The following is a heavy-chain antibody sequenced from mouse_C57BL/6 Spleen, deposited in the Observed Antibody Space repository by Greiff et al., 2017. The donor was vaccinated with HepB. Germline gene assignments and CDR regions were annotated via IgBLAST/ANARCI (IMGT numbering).Heavy chain of an antibody. V-gene: IGHV1-50*01. CDR3: ARLITTDWFAY. D-gene: IGHD1-1*01. CDR1: GYTFTSYW. CDR2: IDPSDSYT. Sequence: QVQLQQPGAELVKPGASVKLSCKASGYTFTSYWMQWVNQRPGQGLEWIGEIDPSDSYTNYNQKFKGKATLTVDTSSSTAYMQLSSLTSEDSAVYYCARLITTDWFAYWGQGTLVTVSA. J-gene: IGHJ3*01.